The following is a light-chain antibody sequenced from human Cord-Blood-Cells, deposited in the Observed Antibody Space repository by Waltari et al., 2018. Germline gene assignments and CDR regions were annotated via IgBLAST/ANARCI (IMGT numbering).Light chain of an antibody. CDR2: DAS. CDR1: QDISNY. Sequence: DIQMTQSPSSLSASVGDSVTITCQASQDISNYLNWYQQKPGKAPKLLIYDASNLETGGPSRFSGSGSGTDFTFTISSLQPEDIATYYCQQYDNLPIFTFGPGTKVDIK. V-gene: IGKV1-33*01. CDR3: QQYDNLPIFT. J-gene: IGKJ3*01.